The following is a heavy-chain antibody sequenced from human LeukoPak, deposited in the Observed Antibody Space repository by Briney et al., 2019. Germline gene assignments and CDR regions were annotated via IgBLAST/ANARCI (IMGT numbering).Heavy chain of an antibody. CDR3: ARDRYYYDSSGYCPTGPDDAFDI. CDR1: GYTFTSYG. J-gene: IGHJ3*02. CDR2: ISAYNGNT. Sequence: ASVKVSCKASGYTFTSYGISWVRRAPGQGLEWMGWISAYNGNTNYAQKLQGRVTMTTDTSTSTAYMELRRLRSDDTAVYYCARDRYYYDSSGYCPTGPDDAFDIWGQGTMVTVSS. V-gene: IGHV1-18*01. D-gene: IGHD3-22*01.